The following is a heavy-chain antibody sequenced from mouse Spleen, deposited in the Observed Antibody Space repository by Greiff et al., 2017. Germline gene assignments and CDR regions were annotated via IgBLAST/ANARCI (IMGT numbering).Heavy chain of an antibody. Sequence: VKLMESGPGLVAPSQSLSITCTISGFSLTSYGVHWVRQPPGKGLEWLVVIWSDGSTTYNSALKSRLSISKDNSKSQVFLKMNSLQTDDTAMYYCARHQENYYVGAMDYWGQGTSVTVSS. D-gene: IGHD2-1*01. CDR3: ARHQENYYVGAMDY. J-gene: IGHJ4*01. V-gene: IGHV2-6-1*01. CDR2: IWSDGST. CDR1: GFSLTSYG.